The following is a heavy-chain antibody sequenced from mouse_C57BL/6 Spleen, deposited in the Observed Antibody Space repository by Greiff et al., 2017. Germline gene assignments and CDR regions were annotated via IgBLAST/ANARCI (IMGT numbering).Heavy chain of an antibody. J-gene: IGHJ4*01. V-gene: IGHV1-61*01. CDR3: ARVDYDYGYYYAMDY. CDR1: GYTFTSYW. CDR2: IYPSDSET. Sequence: QVQLQQPGAELVRPGSSVKLSCKASGYTFTSYWMDWVKQRPGQGLEWIGNIYPSDSETHYNQKFKDKATLTVDKSSSTAYMQLSSLTSEDSAVYYCARVDYDYGYYYAMDYWGQGTSVTVSS. D-gene: IGHD2-4*01.